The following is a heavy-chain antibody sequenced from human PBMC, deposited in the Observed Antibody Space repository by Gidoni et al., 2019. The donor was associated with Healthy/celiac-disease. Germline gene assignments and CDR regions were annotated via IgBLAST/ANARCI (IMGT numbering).Heavy chain of an antibody. V-gene: IGHV4-39*01. J-gene: IGHJ6*02. CDR1: GGSISSSNYY. D-gene: IGHD3-10*01. CDR2: IYYSGST. Sequence: QLQLQESGPGLVKPSETLSLTCTVSGGSISSSNYYWGWIRQPPGKGLEWIGSIYYSGSTYYHPSLKSRVTISVDTSKNQFSLKLSSVTAADTAVYYCARYGSGSYYYGMDVWGQGTTVTVSS. CDR3: ARYGSGSYYYGMDV.